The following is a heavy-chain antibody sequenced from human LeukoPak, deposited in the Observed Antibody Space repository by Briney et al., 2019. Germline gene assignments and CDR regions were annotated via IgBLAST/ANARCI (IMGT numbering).Heavy chain of an antibody. CDR3: ARGTLYSGWSYYFDS. J-gene: IGHJ4*02. CDR2: IYYSGTT. CDR1: GGSISSSSYY. Sequence: SETLSLTCNVSGGSISSSSYYWGWIRQPPGKGLEWIGSIYYSGTTHHNPSLKSRLTISVDTSKNQFSLRLSSVTAADTALYYCARGTLYSGWSYYFDSWGQGTLVTVSS. D-gene: IGHD6-19*01. V-gene: IGHV4-39*07.